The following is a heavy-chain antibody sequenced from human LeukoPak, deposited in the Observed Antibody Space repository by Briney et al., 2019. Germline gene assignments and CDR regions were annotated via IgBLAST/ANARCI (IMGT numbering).Heavy chain of an antibody. CDR2: IYYSGST. V-gene: IGHV4-59*01. Sequence: SETLSLTCTVSGGSISSYYWSWIRQPPGKGLEWIGYIYYSGSTNYNPSLKSRVTISVDTSKNHFSLKLSSVTAADTAVYYCARGKQQLVEGWFDPWGQGTLVTVSS. CDR3: ARGKQQLVEGWFDP. CDR1: GGSISSYY. J-gene: IGHJ5*02. D-gene: IGHD6-13*01.